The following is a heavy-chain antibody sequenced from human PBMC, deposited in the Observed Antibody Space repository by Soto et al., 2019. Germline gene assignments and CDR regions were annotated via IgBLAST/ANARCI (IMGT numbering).Heavy chain of an antibody. Sequence: GESLKISCKGSGYRFTSYWIAWVRQMPGKGLEWMGIIYPGDSDARYSPSFQGQVTISVDKSISTAYLQWSSLKASDTAIYYCAKDGSVAPVVIALGKPPMDVWGQGTTVTVSS. CDR1: GYRFTSYW. D-gene: IGHD2-2*02. CDR2: IYPGDSDA. J-gene: IGHJ6*02. V-gene: IGHV5-51*01. CDR3: AKDGSVAPVVIALGKPPMDV.